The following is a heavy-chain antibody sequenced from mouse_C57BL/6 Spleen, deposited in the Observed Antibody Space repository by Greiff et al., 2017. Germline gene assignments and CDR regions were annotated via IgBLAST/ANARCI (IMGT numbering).Heavy chain of an antibody. V-gene: IGHV5-17*01. Sequence: EVQRVESGGGLVKPGGSLKLSCAASGFTFSDSGMHWVRQAPEKGLEWVAYISSGSSTIYYADTVKGRFTISRDNAKNTLFLQMTSLRSEDTAMYYCARTTVVATPYWYFDDWGTGTTVTVAA. D-gene: IGHD1-1*01. CDR1: GFTFSDSG. CDR2: ISSGSSTI. J-gene: IGHJ1*03. CDR3: ARTTVVATPYWYFDD.